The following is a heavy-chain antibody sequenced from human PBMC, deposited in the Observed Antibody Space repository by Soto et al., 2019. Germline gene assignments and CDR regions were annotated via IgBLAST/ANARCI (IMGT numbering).Heavy chain of an antibody. CDR3: ARVLRVGYCSSTSCPYFYGMDV. CDR1: GGSISSGDYY. V-gene: IGHV4-30-4*01. CDR2: IYYSGST. J-gene: IGHJ6*02. Sequence: PSETLSLTCTVSGGSISSGDYYWSWIRQPPGKGLEWIGYIYYSGSTYYNPSLKSRVTISVDTSKNQFSLKLSSVTAADTAVYYCARVLRVGYCSSTSCPYFYGMDVWGQGTTVTVYS. D-gene: IGHD2-2*01.